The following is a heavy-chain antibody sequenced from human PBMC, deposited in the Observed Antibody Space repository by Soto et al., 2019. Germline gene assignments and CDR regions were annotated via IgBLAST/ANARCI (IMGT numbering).Heavy chain of an antibody. CDR2: ISSSGSTR. D-gene: IGHD4-17*01. CDR1: GFSFSDSY. J-gene: IGHJ3*02. CDR3: ARSRDDYGDYVIGGAFDI. Sequence: GGSLRLSCAASGFSFSDSYMSWIRQAPGKGLEWVSYISSSGSTRYYADSVKGRFTLSRDNAKNSLYLQMNSLRAEDTAVYYCARSRDDYGDYVIGGAFDIWGQGTMVTVSS. V-gene: IGHV3-11*01.